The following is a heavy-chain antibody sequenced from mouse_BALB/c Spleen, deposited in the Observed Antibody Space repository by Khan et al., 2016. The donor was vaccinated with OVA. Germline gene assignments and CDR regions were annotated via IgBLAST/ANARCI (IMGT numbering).Heavy chain of an antibody. D-gene: IGHD1-1*02. CDR1: GYTFTSYY. CDR2: INPSNGGT. Sequence: QIQLVQSGAELVKPGASVRLSRKASGYTFTSYYLYWVKQRPGHGLEWIGDINPSNGGTNFNENFKTKATLTVDKSSSTAYMQLSSLTSEDSAVDYCTRSGYGAFAYWGQGTLVTVSA. CDR3: TRSGYGAFAY. J-gene: IGHJ3*01. V-gene: IGHV1S81*02.